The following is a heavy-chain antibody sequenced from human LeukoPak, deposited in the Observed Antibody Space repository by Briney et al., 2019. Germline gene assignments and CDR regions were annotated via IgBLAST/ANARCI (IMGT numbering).Heavy chain of an antibody. CDR3: ARVGGATAFDI. Sequence: PGRSLRLTCAASGFTFSSYGMHWVRQAPGKGLEWVAVIWYDGSNKYYADSVKGRFTISRDNSKNTLYLQMNSLRAEDTAVYYCARVGGATAFDIWGQGTMVTVSS. CDR1: GFTFSSYG. J-gene: IGHJ3*02. D-gene: IGHD1-26*01. V-gene: IGHV3-33*01. CDR2: IWYDGSNK.